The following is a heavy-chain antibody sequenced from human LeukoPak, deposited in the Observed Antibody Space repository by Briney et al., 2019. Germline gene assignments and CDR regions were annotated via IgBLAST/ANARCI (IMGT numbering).Heavy chain of an antibody. V-gene: IGHV3-23*01. D-gene: IGHD6-19*01. Sequence: GGSLRLSCAASGFTFSSYAMSWVRQAPGKGLEWVSAISGSGGSTYYADSVKGRFTISRDNSKNTLYLQMNSLRAEDTAVYYCAKVKSDRRQWLVFFDYWGQGTLVTVSS. CDR2: ISGSGGST. CDR1: GFTFSSYA. CDR3: AKVKSDRRQWLVFFDY. J-gene: IGHJ4*02.